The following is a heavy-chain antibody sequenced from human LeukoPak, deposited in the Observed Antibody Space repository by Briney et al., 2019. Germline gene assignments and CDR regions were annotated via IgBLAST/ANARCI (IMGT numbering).Heavy chain of an antibody. CDR3: AILHRVVTAYYFDY. CDR1: GGSISSSSYY. CDR2: NYYSVST. V-gene: IGHV4-39*01. Sequence: PSETLSLTCTVSGGSISSSSYYWGWIRQPPGKGLEWIGNNYYSVSTYYNPSLKSRVTISVYTSKNHFCLKLSSVTAAGTSMYYCAILHRVVTAYYFDYWGQGTLVTVSS. J-gene: IGHJ4*02. D-gene: IGHD4-23*01.